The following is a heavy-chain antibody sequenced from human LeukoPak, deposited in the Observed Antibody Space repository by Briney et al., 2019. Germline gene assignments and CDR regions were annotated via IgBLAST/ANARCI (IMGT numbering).Heavy chain of an antibody. V-gene: IGHV4-59*01. D-gene: IGHD1-26*01. J-gene: IGHJ3*02. CDR2: IYYSGST. CDR3: ARDRHQDRWEGAFDI. Sequence: KPSETLSLTCTVSGGSISSYYWSWIRQPPGKGLEWIEYIYYSGSTNYNPSLKSRVTISVDTSKNQFSLKLSSVTAADTAVYYCARDRHQDRWEGAFDIWGQGTMVTVSS. CDR1: GGSISSYY.